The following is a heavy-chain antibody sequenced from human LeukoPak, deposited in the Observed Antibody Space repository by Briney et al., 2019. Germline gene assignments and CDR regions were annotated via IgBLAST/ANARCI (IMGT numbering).Heavy chain of an antibody. Sequence: SETLSLTCAVYGGSFSGYYWSWIRQPPGKGLEWIGEVNHSGSTNYNPSLKSRVTISVDTSKNQFSLKLSSVTAADTAVYYCARRVDSSGWRPFYYYYGMDVWGQGTTVTVSS. J-gene: IGHJ6*02. CDR1: GGSFSGYY. CDR2: VNHSGST. D-gene: IGHD6-19*01. V-gene: IGHV4-34*01. CDR3: ARRVDSSGWRPFYYYYGMDV.